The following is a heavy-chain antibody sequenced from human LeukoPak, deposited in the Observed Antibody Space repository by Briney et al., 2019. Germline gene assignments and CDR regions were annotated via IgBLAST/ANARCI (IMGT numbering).Heavy chain of an antibody. J-gene: IGHJ3*02. CDR2: IRYDGINK. Sequence: GGSLRLSCAASGFTFSTHGMHWVRQAPGKGLEWVAFIRYDGINKYYADSVKGRFTISRDSFKNTLYLQMNSLRPEDTAVYYCARRVGDSDDAFDIWGQGTMVTVSS. D-gene: IGHD3-10*01. CDR1: GFTFSTHG. CDR3: ARRVGDSDDAFDI. V-gene: IGHV3-30*02.